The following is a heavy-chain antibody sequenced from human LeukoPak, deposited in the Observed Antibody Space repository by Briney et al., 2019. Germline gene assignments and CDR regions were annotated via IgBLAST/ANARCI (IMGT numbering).Heavy chain of an antibody. CDR2: IKQDGSEK. CDR3: ARGVQQWPYYYDY. CDR1: GFTFSNYW. J-gene: IGHJ4*02. Sequence: GGSLRLSCAASGFTFSNYWMGWVRQAPGKGLERVANIKQDGSEKYYVDSVKGRFTISRDNAKKSLYLQMNSLRAEDTAVYYCARGVQQWPYYYDYWGQGTLVTVSS. V-gene: IGHV3-7*05. D-gene: IGHD6-19*01.